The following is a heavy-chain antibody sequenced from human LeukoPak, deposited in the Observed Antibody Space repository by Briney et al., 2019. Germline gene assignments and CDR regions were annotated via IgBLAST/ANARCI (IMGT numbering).Heavy chain of an antibody. CDR2: VYYTGYT. CDR3: ARLARQQPYLLYY. CDR1: GGSISAYF. V-gene: IGHV4-59*01. J-gene: IGHJ4*02. Sequence: SETLSLTCTVSGGSISAYFWNCIWQPPGKGLEWIGYVYYTGYTNYDPSLKSRVTISLDTSKNQFSLKVSSVTAADTAVYYCARLARQQPYLLYYWGQGTLVTVSS. D-gene: IGHD6-13*01.